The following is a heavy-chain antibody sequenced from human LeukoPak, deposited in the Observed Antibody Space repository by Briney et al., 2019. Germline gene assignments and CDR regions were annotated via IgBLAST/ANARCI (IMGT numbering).Heavy chain of an antibody. Sequence: GGSLRLSCAASGFTVSGNFMSWVRQAPGKGLDWVSVIYRDGNTYYADSVRGRFTVSRDNSRDTLYLQMNSLRAEDTAVYYCARDLYCSAGSCSSWGQGTLVTVSS. CDR2: IYRDGNT. V-gene: IGHV3-66*02. D-gene: IGHD2-15*01. CDR3: ARDLYCSAGSCSS. CDR1: GFTVSGNF. J-gene: IGHJ5*02.